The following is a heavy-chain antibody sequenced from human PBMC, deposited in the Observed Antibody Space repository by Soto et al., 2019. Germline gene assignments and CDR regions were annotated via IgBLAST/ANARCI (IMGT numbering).Heavy chain of an antibody. CDR3: ARSDIAAAGTGLRNWFDP. D-gene: IGHD6-13*01. CDR1: GGSISSSSYY. J-gene: IGHJ5*02. CDR2: IYYSGST. V-gene: IGHV4-39*01. Sequence: SETLSLTCTVSGGSISSSSYYWGWIRQPPGKGLEWIGSIYYSGSTYYNPSLKSRVTISVDTSKNQFSLKLGSVTAADTAVYYCARSDIAAAGTGLRNWFDPWGQGTLVTVSS.